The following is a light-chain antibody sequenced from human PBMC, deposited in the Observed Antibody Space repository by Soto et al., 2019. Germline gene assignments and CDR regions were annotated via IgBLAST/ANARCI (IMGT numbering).Light chain of an antibody. J-gene: IGKJ1*01. Sequence: DIQMTQSPSSLSASVGDRVTITCRASQIIDNFVNWYQHKAGKAPKLLIYDASRLYSGVPSRFGGSGSGTDFTLTITSLQPEDFATYYCQQSYRTPRTFAQGTKVDIK. CDR2: DAS. V-gene: IGKV1-39*01. CDR3: QQSYRTPRT. CDR1: QIIDNF.